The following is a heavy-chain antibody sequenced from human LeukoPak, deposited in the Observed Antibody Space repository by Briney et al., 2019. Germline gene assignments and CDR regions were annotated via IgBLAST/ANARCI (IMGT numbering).Heavy chain of an antibody. CDR2: ISGSGGST. V-gene: IGHV3-23*01. J-gene: IGHJ4*02. D-gene: IGHD6-13*01. Sequence: GGTLRLSCAASGFTFSSYGMSWVRQAPGKGLEWVSAISGSGGSTYYADSVKGRFTISRDNSKNTLYLQMNSLRAEDTAVYYCARGPGIEWEIDYWGQGTLVTVSS. CDR3: ARGPGIEWEIDY. CDR1: GFTFSSYG.